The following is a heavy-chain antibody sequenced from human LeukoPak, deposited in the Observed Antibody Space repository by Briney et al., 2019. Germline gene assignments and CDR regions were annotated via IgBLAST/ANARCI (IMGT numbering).Heavy chain of an antibody. CDR1: GFIFSSFE. J-gene: IGHJ6*02. CDR3: ARSFRRYGMDV. D-gene: IGHD3-10*01. CDR2: IDSSGNTR. V-gene: IGHV3-48*03. Sequence: GGSLRLSCAASGFIFSSFEMSWVRQGPGKGLQWVSYIDSSGNTRYYADSVKGRFTISRDNAQNSLYLQMNSLRVEDTAVYYCARSFRRYGMDVWGQGTTVNVSS.